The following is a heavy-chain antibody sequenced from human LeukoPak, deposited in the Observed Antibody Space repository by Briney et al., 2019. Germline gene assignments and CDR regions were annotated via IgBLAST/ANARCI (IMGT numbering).Heavy chain of an antibody. Sequence: ASVKVSCKASGYTFTGYYMHWVRQAPGQGLEWMGWINPNSGGTNYAQKFQGRVTMTRDTSISTAYMELSRLRSDDTAVYYCARWAGSAGYYYYDMDVWGKGTTVTVSS. CDR3: ARWAGSAGYYYYDMDV. CDR2: INPNSGGT. CDR1: GYTFTGYY. J-gene: IGHJ6*03. D-gene: IGHD1-14*01. V-gene: IGHV1-2*02.